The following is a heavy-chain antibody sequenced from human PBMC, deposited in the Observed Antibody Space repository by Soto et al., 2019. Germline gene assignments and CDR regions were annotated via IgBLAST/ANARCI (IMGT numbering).Heavy chain of an antibody. D-gene: IGHD2-15*01. CDR3: ARTYCSGGSCYPPYYYYMDV. Sequence: SETLSLTCTVSGGSISSSSYYWGWIRQPPGKGLEWIGSIYYSGSTYYNPSLKSRVTISVDTSKNQFSLKLSSVTAADTAVYYCARTYCSGGSCYPPYYYYMDVWGKGTTVTV. CDR2: IYYSGST. CDR1: GGSISSSSYY. J-gene: IGHJ6*03. V-gene: IGHV4-39*01.